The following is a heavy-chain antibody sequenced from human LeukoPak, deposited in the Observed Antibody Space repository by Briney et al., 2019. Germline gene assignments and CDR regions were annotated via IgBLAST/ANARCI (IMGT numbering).Heavy chain of an antibody. D-gene: IGHD5-12*01. J-gene: IGHJ3*01. CDR1: GFILSDSE. CDR2: SFSAGPI. CDR3: RKWHGTSDV. Sequence: GGSLRLSCAGSGFILSDSEMSWVRQAPGKGLEWVSVSFSAGPIYYAASVKGRFTISRDNSNNMFYLQMNSLRVEDTAVYYCRKWHGTSDVWGQGTTVTVSS. V-gene: IGHV3-53*01.